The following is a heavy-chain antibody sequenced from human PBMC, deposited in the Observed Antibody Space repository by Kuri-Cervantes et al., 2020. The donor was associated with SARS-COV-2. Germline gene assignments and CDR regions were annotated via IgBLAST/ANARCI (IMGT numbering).Heavy chain of an antibody. CDR1: GGTFSSYA. CDR2: IIPIFGTA. V-gene: IGHV1-69*06. Sequence: SVKVSCKASGGTFSSYAISWVRQAPGQGLEWMGGIIPIFGTANYAQKFQGRVTTTADKSTSTAYMELSSLRSEDTAVYYCARRVRGEWLSQYYFDYWGQGTLVTVSS. J-gene: IGHJ4*02. CDR3: ARRVRGEWLSQYYFDY. D-gene: IGHD3-3*01.